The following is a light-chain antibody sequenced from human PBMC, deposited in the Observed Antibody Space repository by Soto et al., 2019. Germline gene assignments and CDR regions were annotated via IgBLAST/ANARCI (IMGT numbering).Light chain of an antibody. V-gene: IGKV3-15*01. CDR3: QQYMNWPT. J-gene: IGKJ5*01. CDR2: GAS. CDR1: QTIKRSS. Sequence: DIVLTQSPATLSVSPGEGATLSCRASQTIKRSSLAWYQQKPGQPPRLLIFGASTRVAGIPARFSGSGSGTEFSLTISSLQSEDFAVYYCQQYMNWPTFGQGTRLEIK.